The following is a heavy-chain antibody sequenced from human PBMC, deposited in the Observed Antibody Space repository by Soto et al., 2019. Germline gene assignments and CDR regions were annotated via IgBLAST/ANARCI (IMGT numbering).Heavy chain of an antibody. CDR2: IYYSGST. J-gene: IGHJ4*02. CDR3: ARWGTREYSSSPTFGY. CDR1: GGSVSSGSYY. Sequence: SETLSLTCTVSGGSVSSGSYYWSWIRQPPGKGLEWIGYIYYSGSTNYNPSLKSRVTISVDTSKNQFSLKLSSVTAADTAVYYCARWGTREYSSSPTFGYWGQGTLVTVSS. V-gene: IGHV4-61*01. D-gene: IGHD6-6*01.